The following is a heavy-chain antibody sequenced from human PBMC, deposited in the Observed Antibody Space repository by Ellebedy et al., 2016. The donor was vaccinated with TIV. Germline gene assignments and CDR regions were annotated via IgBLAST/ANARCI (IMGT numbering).Heavy chain of an antibody. CDR3: ARDLVVVPPAIVSDYYYGMDV. CDR1: GFTFNSYA. V-gene: IGHV3-30-3*01. CDR2: ISYDGGNK. Sequence: GESLKISCAASGFTFNSYAMHWVRHAPGKGLEWVAIISYDGGNKFYADSVKGRFTISRDNSKNTLYLQMNSLRAEDTAVYYCARDLVVVPPAIVSDYYYGMDVWGHGTTVTVSS. D-gene: IGHD2-2*01. J-gene: IGHJ6*02.